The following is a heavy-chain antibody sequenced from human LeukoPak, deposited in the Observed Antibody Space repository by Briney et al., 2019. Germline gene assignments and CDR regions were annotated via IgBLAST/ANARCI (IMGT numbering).Heavy chain of an antibody. CDR2: INHSGST. V-gene: IGHV4-34*01. J-gene: IGHJ4*02. Sequence: SETLSLTCAVYGGSFSGYYWSWIRQPPGKGLEWIGEINHSGSTNYNPSLKSRVTISADTSKNQFSLRLTSVTAADTAVYYCARALTHCGGDCYNFDYWGQGTLVTVFS. CDR1: GGSFSGYY. CDR3: ARALTHCGGDCYNFDY. D-gene: IGHD2-21*02.